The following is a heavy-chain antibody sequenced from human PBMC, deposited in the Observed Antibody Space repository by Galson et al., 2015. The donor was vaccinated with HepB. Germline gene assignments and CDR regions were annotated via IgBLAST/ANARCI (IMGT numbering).Heavy chain of an antibody. CDR3: ARERGYYDSSGWYFDY. Sequence: SLRLSCAASGFTVSSNYVSWVRQAPGKGLEWVSVIYSGGSTYYADSVKGRFTISRDNSKNTLYLQMNSLRAEDTAVYYCARERGYYDSSGWYFDYWGQGTLVTVSS. D-gene: IGHD3-22*01. V-gene: IGHV3-66*01. J-gene: IGHJ4*02. CDR2: IYSGGST. CDR1: GFTVSSNY.